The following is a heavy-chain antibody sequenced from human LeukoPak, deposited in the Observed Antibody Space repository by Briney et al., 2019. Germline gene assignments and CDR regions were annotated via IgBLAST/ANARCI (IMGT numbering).Heavy chain of an antibody. V-gene: IGHV3-23*01. J-gene: IGHJ4*02. Sequence: GGSLRLSCAGSGFTFSSNPLSCVRHAPGKGLEWVSAINPSGGNTYYADSVRGRFTISRDNSKNTLYLQMNTLRAEDRAVYYCATTKQARRYFDYWSEGTLVTVSS. CDR3: ATTKQARRYFDY. D-gene: IGHD1-1*01. CDR1: GFTFSSNP. CDR2: INPSGGNT.